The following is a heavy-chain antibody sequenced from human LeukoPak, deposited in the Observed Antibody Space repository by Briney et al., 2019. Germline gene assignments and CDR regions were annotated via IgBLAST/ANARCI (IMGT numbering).Heavy chain of an antibody. D-gene: IGHD3-16*02. CDR3: ARRKGLYVWGSYRSYSPFDY. CDR2: VYHNGDT. CDR1: GGSISTSHW. V-gene: IGHV4-4*02. Sequence: SGTLSLTCAVSGGSISTSHWWSWVRQSPEKGLEWIGEVYHNGDTNYHPSLKSRVDISVDRSKNQFSLKLTSVTAADTAVYYCARRKGLYVWGSYRSYSPFDYWGQGTLVTVSS. J-gene: IGHJ4*02.